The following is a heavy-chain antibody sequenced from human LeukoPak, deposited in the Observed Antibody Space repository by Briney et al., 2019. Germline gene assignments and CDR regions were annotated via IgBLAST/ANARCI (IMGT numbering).Heavy chain of an antibody. J-gene: IGHJ4*02. CDR3: AKDSPFGDD. Sequence: SETLSLTCSVSGYSISSAYYWGWIRQSPGKGLEWIGHIYYSGSTNYNPSLKSRVTISVDTSKNQFSLKLSSVTAADTAVYYCAKDSPFGDDWGQGTLVTVSS. CDR1: GYSISSAYY. CDR2: IYYSGST. D-gene: IGHD3-16*01. V-gene: IGHV4-61*01.